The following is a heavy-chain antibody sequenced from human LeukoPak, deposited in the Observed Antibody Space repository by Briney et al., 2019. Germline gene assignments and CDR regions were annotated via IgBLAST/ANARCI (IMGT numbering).Heavy chain of an antibody. CDR3: ATDVWGFSAFDI. Sequence: PSETLSLTCTVSGGSISGYYWSWIRQPPGKGLEWIGEIDHSGSTNYNPSLKSRVTISVDTSKNQFSLKLSSVTAADTAVYYCATDVWGFSAFDIWGQGTMVTVSS. V-gene: IGHV4-34*01. D-gene: IGHD7-27*01. CDR1: GGSISGYY. CDR2: IDHSGST. J-gene: IGHJ3*02.